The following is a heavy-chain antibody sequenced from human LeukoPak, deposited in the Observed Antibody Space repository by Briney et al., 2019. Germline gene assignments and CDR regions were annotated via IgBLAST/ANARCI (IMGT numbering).Heavy chain of an antibody. Sequence: SETLSPTCAVSGGSISSSNWWSWVRQPPGKGLEWIGEIYHSGSTKYNPSLKSRVTISVDKSKNQFSLKLSSVTAADTAMYYCARPLRGYAFDYWGQGTLVTVSS. J-gene: IGHJ4*02. CDR1: GGSISSSNW. V-gene: IGHV4-4*02. CDR2: IYHSGST. CDR3: ARPLRGYAFDY. D-gene: IGHD3-10*01.